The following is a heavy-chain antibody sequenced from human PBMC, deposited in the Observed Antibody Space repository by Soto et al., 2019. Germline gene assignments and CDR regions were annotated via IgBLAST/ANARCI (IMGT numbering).Heavy chain of an antibody. CDR2: ISGSGGST. V-gene: IGHV3-23*01. Sequence: EVQLLESGGGLVQPGGSLRLSCAASGFTFSSYAMSWVRQAPGKGLEWVSAISGSGGSTYYADSVKGRFTISRDNSRITLYLQMNRLRAEDKAVYYCARGTYYDFWSGYSHLGAFDIWGQGTMVTVSS. J-gene: IGHJ3*02. CDR1: GFTFSSYA. D-gene: IGHD3-3*01. CDR3: ARGTYYDFWSGYSHLGAFDI.